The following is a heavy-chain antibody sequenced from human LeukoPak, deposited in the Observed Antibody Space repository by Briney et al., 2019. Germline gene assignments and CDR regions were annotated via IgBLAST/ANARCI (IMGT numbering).Heavy chain of an antibody. J-gene: IGHJ6*02. CDR3: AKERDDYGDYYYYYGMDV. V-gene: IGHV3-30*18. D-gene: IGHD4-17*01. Sequence: GRSLRLSCAASGFTFSSYGMHWVRQAPGKGLEWVAVIPYDGSNKYYADSVKGRFTISRDNSKNTLYLQMNSLRAEDTAVYYCAKERDDYGDYYYYYGMDVWGQGTTVTVSS. CDR2: IPYDGSNK. CDR1: GFTFSSYG.